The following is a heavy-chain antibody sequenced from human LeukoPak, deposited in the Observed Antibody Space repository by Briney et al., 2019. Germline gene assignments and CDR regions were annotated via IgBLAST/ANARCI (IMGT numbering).Heavy chain of an antibody. CDR2: ISYDGSNK. V-gene: IGHV3-30*18. D-gene: IGHD3-3*01. CDR1: GFTFSSYA. J-gene: IGHJ5*02. Sequence: GGSLRLSCAASGFTFSSYAMSWVRQAPGKGLEWVAVISYDGSNKYYADSVKGRFTISRDNSKNTLYLQMNSLRAEDTAVYYCAKGLAISAWGQGTLVTVSS. CDR3: AKGLAISA.